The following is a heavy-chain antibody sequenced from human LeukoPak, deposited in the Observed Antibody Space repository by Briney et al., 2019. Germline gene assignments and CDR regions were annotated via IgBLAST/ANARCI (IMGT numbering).Heavy chain of an antibody. CDR2: IYTSGST. J-gene: IGHJ6*03. CDR3: ARDREWELPRGYYYYMDV. V-gene: IGHV4-61*02. Sequence: PSQTLSLTCTVSGGSISSGNYYWSWIRQPAGKGLEWIGRIYTSGSTNYNPSLKSRVTMSVDTSKNQFSLKLSSVTAADTAVYYCARDREWELPRGYYYYMDVWGKGTTVTVSS. D-gene: IGHD1-26*01. CDR1: GGSISSGNYY.